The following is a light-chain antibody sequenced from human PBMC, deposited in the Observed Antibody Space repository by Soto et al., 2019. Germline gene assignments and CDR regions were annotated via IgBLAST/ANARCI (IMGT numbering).Light chain of an antibody. CDR1: NIGSKI. CDR3: QVWSGSCARV. CDR2: DDD. J-gene: IGLJ2*01. Sequence: SYELTQPPSVSVAPGQSARLTCGGDNIGSKIVHWYQQRPGQAPVLVVYDDDDRPSGIPERFSGSNSGSTATLTISRVEAGDEADYYCQVWSGSCARVFGGGTKLTVL. V-gene: IGLV3-21*02.